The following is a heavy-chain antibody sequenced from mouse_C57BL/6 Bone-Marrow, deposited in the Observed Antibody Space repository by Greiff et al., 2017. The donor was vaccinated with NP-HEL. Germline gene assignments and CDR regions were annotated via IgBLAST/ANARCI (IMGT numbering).Heavy chain of an antibody. D-gene: IGHD2-1*01. V-gene: IGHV1-54*01. CDR3: ASYLYAMDY. CDR2: INPGSGGT. CDR1: GYAFTNYL. Sequence: VQLQQSGAELVRPGTSVKVSCKASGYAFTNYLIEWVKQRPGQGLEWIGVINPGSGGTNYNEKFKGKATLTADTSSSTAYMQLSSLTSEDSAVYFCASYLYAMDYWGQGTSVTVSS. J-gene: IGHJ4*01.